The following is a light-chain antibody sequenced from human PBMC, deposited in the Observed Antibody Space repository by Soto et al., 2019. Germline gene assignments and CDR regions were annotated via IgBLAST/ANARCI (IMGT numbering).Light chain of an antibody. V-gene: IGKV3-15*01. Sequence: ILMTQSPATLSVSPGERATLSCRASQSVSNNLAWYQQKPGHAPRLLIYDASTRATGIPARFSGSGSGTEFTLTIRGLQSEDYAVYYWQQYNNWPPWTFGQRTKVEFK. CDR1: QSVSNN. CDR3: QQYNNWPPWT. CDR2: DAS. J-gene: IGKJ1*01.